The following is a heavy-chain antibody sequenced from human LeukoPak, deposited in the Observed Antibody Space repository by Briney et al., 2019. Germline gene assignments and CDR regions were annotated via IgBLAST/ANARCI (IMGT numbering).Heavy chain of an antibody. D-gene: IGHD3-3*01. Sequence: PGGSLRLSCAASGFTFSSYSMNWVRQAPGKGLEWVSSISSSSSYIYYADSVKGRFTISRDNAKNSLYLQMNSLRAEDTAVYYCARDRYYDFWSGSPFDYWGQGTLVTASS. CDR2: ISSSSSYI. J-gene: IGHJ4*02. CDR1: GFTFSSYS. CDR3: ARDRYYDFWSGSPFDY. V-gene: IGHV3-21*01.